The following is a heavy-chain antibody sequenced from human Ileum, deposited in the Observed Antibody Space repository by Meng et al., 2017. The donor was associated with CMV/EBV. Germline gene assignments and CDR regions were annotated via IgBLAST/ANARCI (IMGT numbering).Heavy chain of an antibody. Sequence: QPQLQVSGPGVLTPSETLSLTCTVSGGPISRNYYGGWIRQSPGKGLEWIGSLYYNGDTYYNPSLKSRVTLSVDTSKNQFSLKLNSVIAADTAVYYCAQRIYIDSYYFDSWGQGTLVTVSS. CDR1: GGPISRNYY. D-gene: IGHD2/OR15-2a*01. V-gene: IGHV4-39*07. CDR3: AQRIYIDSYYFDS. J-gene: IGHJ4*02. CDR2: LYYNGDT.